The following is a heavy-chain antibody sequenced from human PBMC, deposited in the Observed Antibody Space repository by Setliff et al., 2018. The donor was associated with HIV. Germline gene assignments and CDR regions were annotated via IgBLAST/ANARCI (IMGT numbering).Heavy chain of an antibody. CDR2: IYYTGST. Sequence: SETLSLTCTVSGGSISSGDYYWSWIRQHPRKGLEWIGYIYYTGSTYYNPSLKSRVTISVDTSKNQFSLKLSSVTAADTAVYYCARAPFYYGSGSYQTFDYWGQGTLVPSPQ. CDR3: ARAPFYYGSGSYQTFDY. V-gene: IGHV4-31*03. J-gene: IGHJ4*02. D-gene: IGHD3-10*01. CDR1: GGSISSGDYY.